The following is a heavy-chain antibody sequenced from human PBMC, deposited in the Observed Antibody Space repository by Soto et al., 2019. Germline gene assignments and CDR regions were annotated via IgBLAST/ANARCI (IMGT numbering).Heavy chain of an antibody. V-gene: IGHV4-30-4*01. CDR2: IYHSGST. CDR3: ARLRWETENNWFDP. CDR1: GDSISSVDHY. Sequence: SETLSLTCTVSGDSISSVDHYWSWIRQPPGKGLEWMGYIYHSGSTHYNPSLNSRLTIAIDTSTNRFSLNLTSVTAADTAVYFCARLRWETENNWFDPWGQGALVTVSS. J-gene: IGHJ5*02. D-gene: IGHD1-26*01.